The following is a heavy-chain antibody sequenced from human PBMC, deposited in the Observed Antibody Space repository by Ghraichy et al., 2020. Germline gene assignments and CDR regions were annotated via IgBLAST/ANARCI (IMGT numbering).Heavy chain of an antibody. V-gene: IGHV4-30-4*01. CDR1: GGAVRSGDYS. J-gene: IGHJ4*02. CDR2: IYNRGTT. CDR3: ARGPTATTDY. D-gene: IGHD4-11*01. Sequence: SETLSLTCTVSGGAVRSGDYSWCWIRQPPGKGLEWIGHIYNRGTTLFNPSLKSRATISVDTSRNQFYLQLSSVTAADTAVYYCARGPTATTDYWGQGTLVTVSS.